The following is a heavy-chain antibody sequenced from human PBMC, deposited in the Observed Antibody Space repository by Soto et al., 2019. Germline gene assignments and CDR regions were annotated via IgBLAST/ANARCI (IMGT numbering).Heavy chain of an antibody. J-gene: IGHJ6*01. CDR1: GFTFSSYA. CDR3: ARGITMFGVVLDLPYYYYGMDV. CDR2: ISYDGSNK. D-gene: IGHD3-3*01. V-gene: IGHV3-30-3*01. Sequence: QVQLVESGGGVVQPGRSLRLSCAASGFTFSSYAMHWVRQAPGKGLEWVAVISYDGSNKYYADSVKGRFTISRDNSKNTLYLQMNSLRAEDTAVYYCARGITMFGVVLDLPYYYYGMDVW.